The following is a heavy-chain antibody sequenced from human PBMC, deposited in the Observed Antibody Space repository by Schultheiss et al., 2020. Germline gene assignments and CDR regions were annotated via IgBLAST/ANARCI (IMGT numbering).Heavy chain of an antibody. D-gene: IGHD3-16*02. V-gene: IGHV4-30-4*01. CDR3: ARPIVGAEETNWFDP. CDR1: GGSISSGDYY. CDR2: IYYSGST. J-gene: IGHJ5*02. Sequence: SETLSLTCTVSGGSISSGDYYWSWIRQPPGKGLEWIGYIYYSGSTYYNPSLKSRVTISVDTSKNQFSLKLSSVTAADTAVYYCARPIVGAEETNWFDPWGQGTLVTVSA.